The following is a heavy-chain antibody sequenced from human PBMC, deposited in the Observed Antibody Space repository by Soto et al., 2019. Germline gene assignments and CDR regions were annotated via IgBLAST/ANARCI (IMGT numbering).Heavy chain of an antibody. CDR2: IYYSGST. V-gene: IGHV4-39*01. CDR1: GGSISSSSYY. D-gene: IGHD6-13*01. J-gene: IGHJ4*02. CDR3: ARLAEAASFDY. Sequence: SGTLSLTCTVSGGSISSSSYYWGWIRQPPGKGLEWIGSIYYSGSTYYNPSLKSRVTISVDTSKNQFSLKLSSVTAADTAVYYCARLAEAASFDYWGPGTMVTVSS.